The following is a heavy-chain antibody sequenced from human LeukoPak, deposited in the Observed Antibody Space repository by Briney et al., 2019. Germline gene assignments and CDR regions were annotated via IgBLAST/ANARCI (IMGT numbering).Heavy chain of an antibody. CDR2: ISGSGGST. V-gene: IGHV3-23*01. CDR3: AKAPRGSGSTLGY. D-gene: IGHD3-10*01. CDR1: GFTFSSYG. Sequence: GGSLRLSCAASGFTFSSYGMSWVRQAPGKGLEWVSAISGSGGSTYYADSVKGRFTISRDNSRNTLYLQMNSLRAEDTAVYYCAKAPRGSGSTLGYWGQGTLVTVSS. J-gene: IGHJ4*02.